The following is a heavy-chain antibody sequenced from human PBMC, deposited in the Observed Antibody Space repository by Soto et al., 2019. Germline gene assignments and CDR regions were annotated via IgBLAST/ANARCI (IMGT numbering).Heavy chain of an antibody. CDR2: IGTAGDT. CDR1: GFTFSSYD. D-gene: IGHD1-26*01. J-gene: IGHJ6*02. CDR3: ARDFSGSYQRRGYYGMDV. V-gene: IGHV3-13*01. Sequence: GGSLRLSCAASGFTFSSYDMHWVRQATGKGLEWVSAIGTAGDTYYPGSVKGRFTISRENAKNSLYLQMNSLRAEDTAVYYCARDFSGSYQRRGYYGMDVWGQGTTVTVSS.